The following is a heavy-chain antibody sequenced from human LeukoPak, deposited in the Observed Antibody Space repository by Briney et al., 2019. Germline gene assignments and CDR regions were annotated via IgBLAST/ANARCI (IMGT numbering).Heavy chain of an antibody. CDR2: INAGSGGP. V-gene: IGHV1-2*06. J-gene: IGHJ4*02. Sequence: GASVKVSCKTSGYTFIGYFIHWVRQAAGQGLEWMGRINAGSGGPEYAEDFQGRVTMTRDTSITTASMELSGLTSDDTAIYYCARDLSSTPHWELDYWGQGTLVTVSS. D-gene: IGHD7-27*01. CDR3: ARDLSSTPHWELDY. CDR1: GYTFIGYF.